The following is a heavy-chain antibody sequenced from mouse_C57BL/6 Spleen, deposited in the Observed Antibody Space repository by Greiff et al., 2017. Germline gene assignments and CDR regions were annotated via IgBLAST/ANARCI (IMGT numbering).Heavy chain of an antibody. J-gene: IGHJ2*01. CDR2: IYPGDGDT. V-gene: IGHV1-82*01. Sequence: QVHVKQSGPELVKPGASVKISCKASGYAFSSSWMNWVKQRPGKGLEWIGRIYPGDGDTNYNGKFKGKATLTADKSSSTAYMQLSSLTSEDSAVYFCARPYFDYWGQGTTLTVSS. CDR3: ARPYFDY. CDR1: GYAFSSSW.